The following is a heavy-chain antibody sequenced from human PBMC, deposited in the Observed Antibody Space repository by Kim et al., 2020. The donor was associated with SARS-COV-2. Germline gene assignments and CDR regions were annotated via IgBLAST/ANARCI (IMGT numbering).Heavy chain of an antibody. CDR3: TTWSLRVRGVPPLYYYYYGMDV. CDR1: GFTFSNAW. Sequence: GGSLRLSCAASGFTFSNAWMSWVRQAPGKGLEWVGRIKSKTDGGTTDYAAPVKGRFTISRDDSKNTLYLQMNSLKTEDTAVYYCTTWSLRVRGVPPLYYYYYGMDVWGQGTTVTVSS. J-gene: IGHJ6*02. V-gene: IGHV3-15*01. CDR2: IKSKTDGGTT. D-gene: IGHD3-10*01.